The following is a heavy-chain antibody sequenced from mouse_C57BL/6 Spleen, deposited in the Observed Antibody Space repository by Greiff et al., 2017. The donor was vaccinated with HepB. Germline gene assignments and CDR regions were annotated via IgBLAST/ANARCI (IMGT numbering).Heavy chain of an antibody. CDR2: IYPGDGDT. V-gene: IGHV1-82*01. CDR3: ARDYYGSSYYYAMDY. Sequence: VQLQESGPELVKPGASVKISCKASGYAFSSSWMNWVKQRPGKGLEWIGRIYPGDGDTNYNGKFKGKATLTADKSSSTAYMQLSSLTSEDSAVYFCARDYYGSSYYYAMDYWGQGTSVTVSS. D-gene: IGHD1-1*01. J-gene: IGHJ4*01. CDR1: GYAFSSSW.